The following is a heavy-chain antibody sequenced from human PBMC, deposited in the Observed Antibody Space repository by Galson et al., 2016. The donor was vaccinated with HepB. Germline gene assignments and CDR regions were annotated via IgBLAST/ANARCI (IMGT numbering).Heavy chain of an antibody. CDR3: ARVGIRDAFDV. Sequence: SLRLSCAASGFIFSTYDMHWVCQVTGKGLEWVSGIGTADDTYYPDSVKGRFIISRENAKNSLYLQMNSLRAGDTAVYYCARVGIRDAFDVWGRGTMVTVSS. CDR1: GFIFSTYD. V-gene: IGHV3-13*01. J-gene: IGHJ3*01. CDR2: IGTADDT. D-gene: IGHD7-27*01.